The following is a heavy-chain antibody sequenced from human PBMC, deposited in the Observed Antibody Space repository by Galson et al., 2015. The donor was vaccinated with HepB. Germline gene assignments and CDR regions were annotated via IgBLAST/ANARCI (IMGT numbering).Heavy chain of an antibody. CDR2: ISSSSSTI. J-gene: IGHJ3*02. CDR3: AREKIFGVVTLDAFDI. V-gene: IGHV3-48*02. CDR1: GFTLSSYS. Sequence: SLRLSCAASGFTLSSYSMNWVRQAPGKGLEWVSYISSSSSTIYYADSVKGRFTISRDNAKNSLYLQMNSLRDEDTAVYYCAREKIFGVVTLDAFDIWGQGTMVTVSS. D-gene: IGHD3-3*01.